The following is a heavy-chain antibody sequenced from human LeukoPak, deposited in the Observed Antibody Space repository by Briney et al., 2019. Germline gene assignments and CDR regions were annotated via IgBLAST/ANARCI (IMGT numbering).Heavy chain of an antibody. CDR3: AKAPTAINWFDP. J-gene: IGHJ5*02. D-gene: IGHD5-18*01. CDR2: ISGSGGST. CDR1: GFTFSSYA. V-gene: IGHV3-23*01. Sequence: PGGSLRLSCAASGFTFSSYAMSWVRQAPGKGLEWVSAISGSGGSTYYADSVKGRFTISRDNSKNTLYLQMSSLRAEDTAVYYCAKAPTAINWFDPWGQGTLVTVSS.